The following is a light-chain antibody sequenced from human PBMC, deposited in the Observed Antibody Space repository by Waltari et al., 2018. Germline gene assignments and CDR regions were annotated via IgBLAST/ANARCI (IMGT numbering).Light chain of an antibody. V-gene: IGLV2-14*03. CDR2: DVS. Sequence: QSALTQPASVSGSPGQSITISCTGTSSDVGGYNYVSWYQQNPGKAPKPMIYDVSNRPSGVSNRFSGSKSGNTASLTISGLQAEDEADYYCSSYTSSSTRVFGGGTKLTVL. CDR3: SSYTSSSTRV. CDR1: SSDVGGYNY. J-gene: IGLJ3*02.